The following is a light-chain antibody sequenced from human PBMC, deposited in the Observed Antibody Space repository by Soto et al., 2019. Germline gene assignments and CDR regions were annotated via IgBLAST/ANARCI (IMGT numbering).Light chain of an antibody. CDR3: SSYAGSNNLHVV. J-gene: IGLJ2*01. Sequence: QSVLTQPPSASGSPGQSVTISCTGTSSDVGGYNYVSWYQHHPGKAPKLMIYEVSKRPSGVPDRFSGSKSGNTASLTVSGLQAEDEADYYCSSYAGSNNLHVVFGGGTQLTVL. CDR1: SSDVGGYNY. CDR2: EVS. V-gene: IGLV2-8*01.